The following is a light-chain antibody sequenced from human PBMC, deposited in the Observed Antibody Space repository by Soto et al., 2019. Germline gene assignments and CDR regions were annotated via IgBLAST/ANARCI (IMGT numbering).Light chain of an antibody. CDR1: SSDVGGYNY. J-gene: IGLJ7*01. CDR3: SSYTSSSTRAV. V-gene: IGLV2-14*01. Sequence: QSALTQPASVSGSPGQSITSSCTGTSSDVGGYNYVSWYQQHPGKAPKLMIYDVSNRPSGVSNRFSGSKSGNTASLTISGLQAEDEADYYCSSYTSSSTRAVFGGGTQLTVL. CDR2: DVS.